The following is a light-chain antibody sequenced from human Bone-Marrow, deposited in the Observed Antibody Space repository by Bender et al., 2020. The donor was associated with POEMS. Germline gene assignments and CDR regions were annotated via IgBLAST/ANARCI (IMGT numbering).Light chain of an antibody. V-gene: IGLV1-40*01. Sequence: QSVLTQPPSVSGAPGQRVTTSCTGSSSNIGAGYDVHWYQQLPGTAPKLLIYGNNNRPSGVSNRFSGSKSGNTASLTISGLQAEDEADYYCSSYATTYTYLFGGGTKLTVL. CDR1: SSNIGAGYD. CDR3: SSYATTYTYL. CDR2: GNN. J-gene: IGLJ2*01.